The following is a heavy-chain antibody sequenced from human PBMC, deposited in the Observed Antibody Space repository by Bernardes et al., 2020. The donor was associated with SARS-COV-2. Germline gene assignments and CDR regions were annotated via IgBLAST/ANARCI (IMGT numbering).Heavy chain of an antibody. J-gene: IGHJ4*02. CDR2: IYYSGST. V-gene: IGHV4-59*08. Sequence: SETLSLTCTVSGGSISNYYWSWIRQPPGKGLEWIGYIYYSGSTNYNPSLKSRVTISVDTSKNQFSLKLTSVTAADTAVYYCARQQSGGWYGEGYWGQGTLVTVSS. D-gene: IGHD3-10*01. CDR1: GGSISNYY. CDR3: ARQQSGGWYGEGY.